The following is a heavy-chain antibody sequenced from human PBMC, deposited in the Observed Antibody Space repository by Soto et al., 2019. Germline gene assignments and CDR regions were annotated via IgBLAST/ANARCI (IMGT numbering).Heavy chain of an antibody. D-gene: IGHD2-2*01. V-gene: IGHV1-69*13. J-gene: IGHJ6*02. CDR2: IIPIFGTA. CDR3: ASEYCSSTSCDLNYYGMDV. CDR1: GGTFSSHA. Sequence: SVKVSCKASGGTFSSHAISWVRQAPGQGLEWMGGIIPIFGTANYAQKFQGRVTITADESTSTAYMELSSLRSEDTAVYYCASEYCSSTSCDLNYYGMDVWGQGTTVTVSS.